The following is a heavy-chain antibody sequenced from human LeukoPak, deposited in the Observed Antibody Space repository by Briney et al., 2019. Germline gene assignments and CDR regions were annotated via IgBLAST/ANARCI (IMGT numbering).Heavy chain of an antibody. CDR3: ARGGDCSGGSCYYDYYYYYYMDV. Sequence: PGGSLRLSCAASGFTVSSNCMSWVRQAPGKGLEWVSVIYSGGSTYYADSVKGRFTISRDNSKNTLYLQMNSLRAEDTAVYYCARGGDCSGGSCYYDYYYYYYMDVWGKGTTVTVSS. CDR2: IYSGGST. J-gene: IGHJ6*03. D-gene: IGHD2-15*01. V-gene: IGHV3-53*01. CDR1: GFTVSSNC.